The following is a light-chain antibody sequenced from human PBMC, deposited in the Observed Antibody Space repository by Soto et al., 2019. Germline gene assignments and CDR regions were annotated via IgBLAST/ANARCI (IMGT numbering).Light chain of an antibody. CDR1: QSVSSY. J-gene: IGKJ5*01. Sequence: EIVLTQSPATLSLSPGERATLSCRASQSVSSYLAWYQQKPGQAPRLLIYDASNRATGIPARFSGSGSGTEFTLTISSLQSEDFAVYYCQQRAGSSTFGQGTRLEIK. CDR2: DAS. CDR3: QQRAGSST. V-gene: IGKV3-11*01.